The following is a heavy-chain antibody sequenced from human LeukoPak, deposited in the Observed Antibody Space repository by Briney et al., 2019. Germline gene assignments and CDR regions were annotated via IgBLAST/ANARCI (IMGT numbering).Heavy chain of an antibody. D-gene: IGHD5-12*01. J-gene: IGHJ4*02. V-gene: IGHV3-23*01. CDR3: AKDIDIGPEGGYYFDY. CDR2: ISGSGGST. CDR1: GFTFSSYA. Sequence: GGSLRLSCAASGFTFSSYAMSWVRQAPGKGLEWVSAISGSGGSTYYEDSVKGRFTISRGNSKNTLYLQMNSLRAEDTAVYYCAKDIDIGPEGGYYFDYWGQGTLVTVSS.